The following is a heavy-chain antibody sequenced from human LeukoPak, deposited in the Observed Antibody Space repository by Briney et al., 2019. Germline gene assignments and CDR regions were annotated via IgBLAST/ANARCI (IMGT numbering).Heavy chain of an antibody. J-gene: IGHJ3*02. D-gene: IGHD1-1*01. CDR1: GGTFSSYA. CDR2: IIPILGIA. Sequence: SVKVSCKASGGTFSSYAISWVRQAPGQGLEWMGRIIPILGIANYAQKFQGSVTITADKSTSTAYMELSSLRSEDTAVYYCARGGQLGAGTSEAFDIWGQGTMVTVSS. V-gene: IGHV1-69*04. CDR3: ARGGQLGAGTSEAFDI.